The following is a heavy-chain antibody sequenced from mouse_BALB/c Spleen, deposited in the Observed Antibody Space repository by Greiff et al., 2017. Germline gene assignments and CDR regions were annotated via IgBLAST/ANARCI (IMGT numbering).Heavy chain of an antibody. Sequence: VHLVESGPGLVAPSQSLSITCTVSGFSLTSYGVHWVRQPPGKGLEWLGVIWAGGSTNYNSALMSRLSISKDNSKSQVFLKMNSLQTDDTAMYYCARDSSGYVPFAYWGQGTLVTVSA. D-gene: IGHD3-1*01. CDR3: ARDSSGYVPFAY. CDR2: IWAGGST. V-gene: IGHV2-9*02. CDR1: GFSLTSYG. J-gene: IGHJ3*01.